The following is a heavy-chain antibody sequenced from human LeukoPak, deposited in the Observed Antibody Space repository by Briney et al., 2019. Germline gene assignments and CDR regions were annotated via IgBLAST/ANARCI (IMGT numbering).Heavy chain of an antibody. V-gene: IGHV3-74*01. J-gene: IGHJ4*02. CDR3: ARDWVYKIDY. Sequence: GGSLRLSCETAGFTLSSYVMHWVRRTPGKGLVWVSRISHDGFISYADSVKGRFTISRDNAKNTLILQMNSLRAEDTAVYYCARDWVYKIDYWGRGTLVTVSS. D-gene: IGHD5-24*01. CDR2: ISHDGFI. CDR1: GFTLSSYV.